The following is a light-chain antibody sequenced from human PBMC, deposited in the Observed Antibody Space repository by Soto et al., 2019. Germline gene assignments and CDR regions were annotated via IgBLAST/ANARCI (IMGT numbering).Light chain of an antibody. V-gene: IGKV1-5*01. Sequence: DIQMTQSPSSLSASVGDRGTITCRASQSISSYLNWYQQKPGKAPKLLIYDASSLESGVPSRFSGSGSGTEFTLTISNLQPDDFATYFCQQYHNYPRTFGQGTKVEIK. CDR3: QQYHNYPRT. J-gene: IGKJ1*01. CDR2: DAS. CDR1: QSISSY.